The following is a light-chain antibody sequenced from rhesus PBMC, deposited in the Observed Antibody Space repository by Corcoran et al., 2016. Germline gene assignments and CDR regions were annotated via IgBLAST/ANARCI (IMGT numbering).Light chain of an antibody. CDR2: GTS. V-gene: IGKV3S9*01. Sequence: EIVLTQSPATLSLSPGERTTLSCRASQNVSSYLAWYRQKPGHVPRLLIYGTSNRAPGIPARFSGSGSGTDFTLTISGLEAGDFAVYYCQQYSKWPLTFGGGTKVEFK. CDR3: QQYSKWPLT. J-gene: IGKJ4*01. CDR1: QNVSSY.